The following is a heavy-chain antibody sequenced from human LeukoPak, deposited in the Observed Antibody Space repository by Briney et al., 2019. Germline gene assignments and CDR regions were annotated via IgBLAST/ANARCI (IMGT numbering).Heavy chain of an antibody. CDR1: GFTFSDYS. CDR2: ISSIGSTI. V-gene: IGHV3-11*01. Sequence: GGSLRLSCAASGFTFSDYSLSWIRQAPGKGLEWLSYISSIGSTIYYADSVTGGFTISRDNAKNSLYLQMNSLRAEDTAVYYCARGSRYFDYWGQGTLDTVSS. CDR3: ARGSRYFDY. J-gene: IGHJ4*02.